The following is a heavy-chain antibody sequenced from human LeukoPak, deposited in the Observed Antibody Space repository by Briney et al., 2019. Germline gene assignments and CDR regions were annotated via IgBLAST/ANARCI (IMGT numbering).Heavy chain of an antibody. CDR1: GYTFTSYG. CDR2: ISAYNGNT. V-gene: IGHV1-18*01. CDR3: ARDQNYYDSSGYNDY. J-gene: IGHJ4*02. D-gene: IGHD3-22*01. Sequence: ASVKVSCKASGYTFTSYGISWVRQAPGQGLEWMGWISAYNGNTNYAQKLQGRVTMTTDTSTSTAYMELRSLRSDDPAVYYCARDQNYYDSSGYNDYWGQGTLVTVSS.